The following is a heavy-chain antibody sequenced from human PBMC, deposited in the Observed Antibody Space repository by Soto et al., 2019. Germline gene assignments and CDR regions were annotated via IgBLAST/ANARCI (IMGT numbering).Heavy chain of an antibody. CDR1: GFTFSSYW. J-gene: IGHJ5*02. CDR2: IKQDGSEK. D-gene: IGHD2-15*01. Sequence: VGSLRLSCAASGFTFSSYWMSWVRQAPGKGLEWVANIKQDGSEKYYADSVKGRFTISRDNAKNSLYLQMNSLRAEDTAVYYCARTRYCSGGSCYDWFDPWGQGTLVTVSS. CDR3: ARTRYCSGGSCYDWFDP. V-gene: IGHV3-7*01.